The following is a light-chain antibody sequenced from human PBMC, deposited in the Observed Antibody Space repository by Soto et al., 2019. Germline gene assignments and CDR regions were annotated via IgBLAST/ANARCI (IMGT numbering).Light chain of an antibody. V-gene: IGKV1-39*01. Sequence: DIQLTQSPSSLSASVGDKVTITCRASQSIRSYLNWVQQKPGKAPKLLIYDASSLQTGVPSRFSGSGSGTDFSLTISSLQPEDFATYYCQQSYSNPPWTLGQGTKVDIK. CDR3: QQSYSNPPWT. CDR1: QSIRSY. CDR2: DAS. J-gene: IGKJ1*01.